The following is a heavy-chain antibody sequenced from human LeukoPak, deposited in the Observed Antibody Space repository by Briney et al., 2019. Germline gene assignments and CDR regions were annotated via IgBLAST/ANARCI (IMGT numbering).Heavy chain of an antibody. D-gene: IGHD3-22*01. V-gene: IGHV1-2*02. CDR2: INPNSGGT. CDR3: AREEGIDSSGYWGWFDP. J-gene: IGHJ5*02. CDR1: GYTFTSYG. Sequence: ASVKVSRKASGYTFTSYGISWVRQAPGQGLEWMGWINPNSGGTNYAQKFQGRVTMTRDTSISTAYMELSRLRSDDTAVYYCAREEGIDSSGYWGWFDPWGQGTLVTVSS.